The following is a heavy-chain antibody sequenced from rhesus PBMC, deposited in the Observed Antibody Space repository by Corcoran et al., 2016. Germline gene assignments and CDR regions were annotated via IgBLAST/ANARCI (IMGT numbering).Heavy chain of an antibody. CDR2: IYGSGSST. V-gene: IGHV4S11*01. D-gene: IGHD4-29*01. Sequence: QVQLQASGPAVVKPSETLSLTCAVSGGPIRSSTLWSWIRPPPGQGLEWIGRIYGSGSSTNYNPSLKSRVTLSVDTSKNQLSLKLSSVTAADTAVYYCARRAVAYEYYFDYWGQGVLVTVSS. CDR3: ARRAVAYEYYFDY. J-gene: IGHJ4*01. CDR1: GGPIRSSTL.